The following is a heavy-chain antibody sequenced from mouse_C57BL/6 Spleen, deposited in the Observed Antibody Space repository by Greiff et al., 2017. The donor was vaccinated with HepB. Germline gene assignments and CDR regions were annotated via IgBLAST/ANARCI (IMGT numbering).Heavy chain of an antibody. V-gene: IGHV1-81*01. CDR2: IYPRSGNT. CDR3: ARANYEGAMDY. D-gene: IGHD1-1*01. CDR1: GYTFTSYG. Sequence: QVHVKQSGAELARPGASVKLSCKASGYTFTSYGISWVKQRTGQGLEWIGEIYPRSGNTYYNEKFKGKATLTADKSSSTAYMELRSLTSEDSAVYFCARANYEGAMDYWGQGTSVTVSS. J-gene: IGHJ4*01.